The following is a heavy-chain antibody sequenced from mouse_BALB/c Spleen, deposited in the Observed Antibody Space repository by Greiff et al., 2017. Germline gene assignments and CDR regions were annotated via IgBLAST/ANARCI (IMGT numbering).Heavy chain of an antibody. CDR1: GYTFTSYW. Sequence: VQLQQPGAELVRPGASVKLSCKASGYTFTSYWINWVKQRPGQGLEWIGNIYPSDSYTNYNQKFKDKATLTVDKSSSTAYMQLSSPTSEDSAVYYCTREGSYYRYDGYWGQGTTLTVSS. D-gene: IGHD2-14*01. V-gene: IGHV1-69*02. CDR2: IYPSDSYT. J-gene: IGHJ2*01. CDR3: TREGSYYRYDGY.